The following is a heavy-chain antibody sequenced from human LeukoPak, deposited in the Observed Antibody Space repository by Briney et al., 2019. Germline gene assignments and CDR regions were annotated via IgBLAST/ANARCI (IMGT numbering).Heavy chain of an antibody. Sequence: ASVKVSCKASGYTFTSYGISWVRQAPGQGLEWMGWISAYNGNTNYAQKLQGRVTMTTDTSTSTAYMELRSLRSDDTAVYYCARGQVQYRRAYYFDYWGQGTLVTVSS. D-gene: IGHD4-11*01. CDR2: ISAYNGNT. CDR3: ARGQVQYRRAYYFDY. CDR1: GYTFTSYG. J-gene: IGHJ4*02. V-gene: IGHV1-18*01.